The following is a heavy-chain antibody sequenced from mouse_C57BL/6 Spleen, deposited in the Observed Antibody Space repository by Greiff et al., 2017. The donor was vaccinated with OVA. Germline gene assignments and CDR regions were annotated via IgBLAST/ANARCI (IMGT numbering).Heavy chain of an antibody. CDR3: ARHAGNSYDYDMDY. J-gene: IGHJ4*01. Sequence: EVKVVESGAGLVQPGGSLKLSCAASGFTFSDYYMYWVRQTPEKRLEWVAYISNGGGSTYYPDTVKGRFTISRDNAKNTLYLQMSRLKSEDTAMYYCARHAGNSYDYDMDYWGKGTSVTVSS. D-gene: IGHD1-1*01. CDR1: GFTFSDYY. V-gene: IGHV5-12*01. CDR2: ISNGGGST.